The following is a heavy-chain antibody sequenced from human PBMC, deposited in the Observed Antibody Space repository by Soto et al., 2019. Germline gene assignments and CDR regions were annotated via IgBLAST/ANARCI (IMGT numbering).Heavy chain of an antibody. CDR3: AGAKGGASWFDP. Sequence: SETLSLTCTVSCGSISSYYWSWIRQPPGKGLEWIGYIYYSGSTNYNPSLKSRVTISVDTSKNQFSLKLSSVTAADTAVYYCAGAKGGASWFDPWGQGTLVTVSS. D-gene: IGHD1-26*01. CDR2: IYYSGST. CDR1: CGSISSYY. V-gene: IGHV4-59*01. J-gene: IGHJ5*02.